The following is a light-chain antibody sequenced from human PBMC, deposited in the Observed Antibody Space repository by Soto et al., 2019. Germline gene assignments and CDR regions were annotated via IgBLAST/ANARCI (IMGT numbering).Light chain of an antibody. CDR1: QDISNY. CDR3: QQYDNRPT. Sequence: DIQMTQSPSSLSASVGDRVTITCQASQDISNYLNWYQQKPGKAPKLLIYDASNLETGVPSRLSGSGSGTDFTFTISSLQPEDIETYYCQQYDNRPTFGGGTKVEIK. CDR2: DAS. J-gene: IGKJ4*01. V-gene: IGKV1-33*01.